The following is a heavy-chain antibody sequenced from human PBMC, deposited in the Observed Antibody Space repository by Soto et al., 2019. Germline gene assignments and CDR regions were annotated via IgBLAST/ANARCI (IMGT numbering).Heavy chain of an antibody. V-gene: IGHV3-23*01. J-gene: IGHJ4*02. CDR3: IRAQNYDILTGLDY. Sequence: PGGSLRLSCAASGFTFSTYAMTWVRQAPGKGLEWVAAISDDGGNKFYADSVKGRFTISRDNSKNTLYLQMNSLRAEDTAVYYCIRAQNYDILTGLDYWGQGTLVTVSS. D-gene: IGHD3-9*01. CDR2: ISDDGGNK. CDR1: GFTFSTYA.